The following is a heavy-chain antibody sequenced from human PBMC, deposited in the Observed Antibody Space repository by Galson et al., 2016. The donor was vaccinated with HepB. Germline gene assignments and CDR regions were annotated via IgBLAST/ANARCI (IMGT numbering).Heavy chain of an antibody. CDR2: IYHSGST. D-gene: IGHD1-7*01. CDR3: ARREGTTFFSYYGLDG. J-gene: IGHJ6*02. CDR1: GGSISGSNW. Sequence: ETLSLTCAVSGGSISGSNWWTWVRQPTGKGLEWIGEIYHSGSTNYNPSLKSRVTRSVDKSKNHFARKLTSVTAADTAVYYCARREGTTFFSYYGLDGWGQGTTVTVSS. V-gene: IGHV4-4*02.